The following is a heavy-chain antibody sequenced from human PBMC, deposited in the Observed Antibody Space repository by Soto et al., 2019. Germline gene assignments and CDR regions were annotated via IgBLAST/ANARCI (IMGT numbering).Heavy chain of an antibody. D-gene: IGHD3-22*01. V-gene: IGHV4-39*01. CDR2: VHYSGST. Sequence: PSDTLSLTCSVSGGSISINIYYWGWILQPPGKGLEWIATVHYSGSTYYTPSLKSRVTISADTSNNQFSLRLNSVTAADTAVYYCARQHYYDSSGYYTWNWGQGTLVTVSS. CDR3: ARQHYYDSSGYYTWN. J-gene: IGHJ4*02. CDR1: GGSISINIYY.